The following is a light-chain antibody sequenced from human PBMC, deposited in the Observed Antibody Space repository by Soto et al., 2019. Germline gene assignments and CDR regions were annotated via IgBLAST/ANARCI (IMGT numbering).Light chain of an antibody. CDR1: QSVSSN. CDR2: GAS. V-gene: IGKV3-20*01. J-gene: IGKJ1*01. Sequence: EIVMTQSPATLSVSPGERATLSCRASQSVSSNLAWYQQTPGQAPRLLIYGASSRATGIPDRFSGSGSATDFTLTISRLEPEDFAVYYCQQYAASPRTFGQGTKVDIK. CDR3: QQYAASPRT.